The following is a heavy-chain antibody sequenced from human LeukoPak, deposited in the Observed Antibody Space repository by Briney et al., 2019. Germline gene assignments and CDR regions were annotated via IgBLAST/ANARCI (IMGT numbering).Heavy chain of an antibody. CDR1: GFVFSIYA. D-gene: IGHD3-3*01. V-gene: IGHV3-30*04. J-gene: IGHJ4*02. Sequence: GGSLRLSCEGSGFVFSIYAIHWIRQSPGRGLEWVAVIASDGSYTDYVHSLKDRFTISRDNSKNTVYLDVTSLTPEDAAVYYCAKNPKAVTISGVPSQGYWGQGTLVTVSS. CDR2: IASDGSYT. CDR3: AKNPKAVTISGVPSQGY.